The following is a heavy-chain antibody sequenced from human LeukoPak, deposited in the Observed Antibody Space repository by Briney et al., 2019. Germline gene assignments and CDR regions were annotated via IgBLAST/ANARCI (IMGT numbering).Heavy chain of an antibody. CDR1: GGSFSGYY. CDR2: IYYSGST. Sequence: PSETLSLTCAVYGGSFSGYYWSWIRQPPGKGLEWIGYIYYSGSTNYNPSLKSRVTISVDTSKNQFSLKLSSVTAADTAVYYCARNSSGYLDYWGQGTLVTVSS. D-gene: IGHD6-19*01. CDR3: ARNSSGYLDY. J-gene: IGHJ4*02. V-gene: IGHV4-59*01.